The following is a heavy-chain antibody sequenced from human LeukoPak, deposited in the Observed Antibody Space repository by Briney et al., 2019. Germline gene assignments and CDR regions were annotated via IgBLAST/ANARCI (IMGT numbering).Heavy chain of an antibody. CDR2: MNPNTGHT. J-gene: IGHJ3*02. D-gene: IGHD3-22*01. CDR1: GYTFTSCD. Sequence: ETSVKVSCKASGYTFTSCDINWVRQATGQGLEWVGYMNPNTGHTGYAQKFQGRVTMTRDTSTSTVYMELSSLRSEDTAVYYCARVSVQDDSSGYYDAFDIWGQGTMVTVSS. CDR3: ARVSVQDDSSGYYDAFDI. V-gene: IGHV1-8*01.